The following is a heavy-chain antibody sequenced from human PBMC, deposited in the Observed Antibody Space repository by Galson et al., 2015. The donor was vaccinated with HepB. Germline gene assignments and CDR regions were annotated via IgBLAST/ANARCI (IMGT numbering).Heavy chain of an antibody. V-gene: IGHV3-72*01. CDR1: GFTFSDHY. Sequence: SLRLSCAASGFTFSDHYMDWVRQAPGKGLEWVGRTRNKANSYTTEYAASVKGRFTISRDDSKNSLYLQMNSLKTEDTAVYYCARLGGYSYGYAYWGQGTLVTVSS. J-gene: IGHJ4*02. CDR2: TRNKANSYTT. D-gene: IGHD5-18*01. CDR3: ARLGGYSYGYAY.